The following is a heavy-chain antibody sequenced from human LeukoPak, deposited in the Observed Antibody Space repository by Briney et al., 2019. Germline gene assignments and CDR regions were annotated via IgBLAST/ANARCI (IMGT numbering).Heavy chain of an antibody. D-gene: IGHD6-13*01. CDR2: INHSGST. CDR1: GGPFSGYY. Sequence: SETLSLTCAVYGGPFSGYYWSWIRQPPGKGLEWIGEINHSGSTNYNPSLKSRVTISVDTSKNQFSLKLSSVTAADTAVYYCARWRAAARLYWFDPWGQGTLVTVSS. V-gene: IGHV4-34*01. J-gene: IGHJ5*02. CDR3: ARWRAAARLYWFDP.